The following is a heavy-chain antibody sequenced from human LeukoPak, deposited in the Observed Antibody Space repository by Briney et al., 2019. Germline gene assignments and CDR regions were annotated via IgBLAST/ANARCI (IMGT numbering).Heavy chain of an antibody. J-gene: IGHJ4*02. CDR3: ARDKRTVVVIRDYYFDY. Sequence: GGSLRLSCAASGFTFSSYGMPWVRQAPGKGLEWVAVIWYDGSNKYYADSVKGRFTISRDNSKNTLYLQMNSLRAEDTAVYYCARDKRTVVVIRDYYFDYWGQGTLVTVSS. V-gene: IGHV3-33*08. CDR2: IWYDGSNK. D-gene: IGHD3-22*01. CDR1: GFTFSSYG.